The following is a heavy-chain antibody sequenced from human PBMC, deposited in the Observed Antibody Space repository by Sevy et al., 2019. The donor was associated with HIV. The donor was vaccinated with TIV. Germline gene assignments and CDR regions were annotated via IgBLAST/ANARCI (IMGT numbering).Heavy chain of an antibody. Sequence: GGSLRLSCAASGFTFSNAWMSRVRQAPGKGLEWVGRIKSKTDGGTTDYAAPVKGRFTISRDDSKNTLYLQMNSLKTEDTAVYYCTTDDYYDSSGYYAILYYFDYWGQGTLVTVSS. D-gene: IGHD3-22*01. CDR3: TTDDYYDSSGYYAILYYFDY. CDR2: IKSKTDGGTT. V-gene: IGHV3-15*01. CDR1: GFTFSNAW. J-gene: IGHJ4*02.